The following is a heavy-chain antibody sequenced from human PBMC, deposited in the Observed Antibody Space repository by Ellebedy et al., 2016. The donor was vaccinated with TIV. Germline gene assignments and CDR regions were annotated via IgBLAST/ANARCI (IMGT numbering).Heavy chain of an antibody. Sequence: PSETLSLTCTVSGGSISSHHWSWVRQAPGKGLEWVSGINAGGGKTYYADSGKGRFTIPRDNSKNTLYLQLSSLRAEDTAVYYCARGSVVDGIDHWGQGTLVTVSS. D-gene: IGHD2-21*01. CDR1: GGSISSHH. CDR2: INAGGGKT. V-gene: IGHV3-66*02. J-gene: IGHJ4*02. CDR3: ARGSVVDGIDH.